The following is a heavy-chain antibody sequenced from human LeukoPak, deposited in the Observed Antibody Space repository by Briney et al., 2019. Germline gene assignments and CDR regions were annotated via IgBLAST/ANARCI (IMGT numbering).Heavy chain of an antibody. Sequence: SETLSLTCTVSGYSISTGYYWGWIRQPPGKGLEWIGTIYHSGSTYYNPSLKSRVTISVDTSENQFSLKLSSVTAADTALYYCSRASSTSYYDYWGQGTLVSVSS. D-gene: IGHD6-19*01. CDR2: IYHSGST. V-gene: IGHV4-38-2*02. CDR3: SRASSTSYYDY. CDR1: GYSISTGYY. J-gene: IGHJ4*02.